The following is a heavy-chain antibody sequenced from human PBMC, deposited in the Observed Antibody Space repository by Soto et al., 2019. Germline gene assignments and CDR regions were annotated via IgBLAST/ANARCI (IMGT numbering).Heavy chain of an antibody. CDR1: GFVFSHYA. V-gene: IGHV3-23*01. CDR2: VSENGDYT. Sequence: EVQLLESGGGLVQPGGSLTVSCAASGFVFSHYAMTWVRQAPGKGLEWVSTVSENGDYTSYADSVKGRFTISRDNSKNTLYVQMNSLRAEDTAVYYCARRTVVRNFDYWGQGTLVTVSS. D-gene: IGHD4-17*01. CDR3: ARRTVVRNFDY. J-gene: IGHJ4*02.